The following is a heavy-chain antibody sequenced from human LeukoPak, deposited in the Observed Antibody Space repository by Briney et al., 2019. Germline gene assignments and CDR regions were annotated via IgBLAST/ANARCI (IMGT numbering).Heavy chain of an antibody. CDR2: IYHSGST. Sequence: SETLSLTCTVSGGSISSGGYYWSWIRQPPGKGLEWIGYIYHSGSTYYNPSLKSRVTIPVDRSKNQFSLKLSSVTAADTAVYYCASSGYDYPYYFDYWGQGTLVTVSS. D-gene: IGHD5-12*01. V-gene: IGHV4-30-2*01. CDR3: ASSGYDYPYYFDY. J-gene: IGHJ4*02. CDR1: GGSISSGGYY.